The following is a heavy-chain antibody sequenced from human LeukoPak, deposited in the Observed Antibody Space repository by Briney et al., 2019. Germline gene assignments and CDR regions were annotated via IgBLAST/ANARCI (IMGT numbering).Heavy chain of an antibody. CDR1: GFTFSSYG. CDR3: AKTLRGLILDAFDI. J-gene: IGHJ3*02. D-gene: IGHD3-10*01. Sequence: GGSLRLSCAASGFTFSSYGMHWVRQAPGKGLEWVAGISGTGVSTYYADSVKGRFTISRDNSNNTLYLQMNSLRAQDTAVYYCAKTLRGLILDAFDIWGQGTMVTVSS. CDR2: ISGTGVST. V-gene: IGHV3-23*01.